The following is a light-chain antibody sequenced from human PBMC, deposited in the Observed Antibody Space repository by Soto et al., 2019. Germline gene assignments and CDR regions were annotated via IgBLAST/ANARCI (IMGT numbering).Light chain of an antibody. CDR2: SNN. J-gene: IGLJ3*02. CDR1: SSNIGSNY. CDR3: AAWDDSLNGMV. V-gene: IGLV1-44*01. Sequence: QSVLTQPPSASGTPGQRVTISCSGSSSNIGSNYVYWYQQFPGTAPKLLIYSNNQRPSGVPDRFSGSKSGTSASLAISGLQSEDEAYYYCAAWDDSLNGMVFGGGTKLTVL.